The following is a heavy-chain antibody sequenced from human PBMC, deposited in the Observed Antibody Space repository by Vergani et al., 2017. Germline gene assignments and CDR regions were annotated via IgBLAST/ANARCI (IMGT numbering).Heavy chain of an antibody. CDR1: GYSFTSYW. Sequence: EVQLVQSGAVVKKPGESLKISCEGSGYSFTSYWIGWVRQMPGKGLEWLVVIYPGDSDTRYSPSFQGQVTISADKSISTAYLQWSSLKASDTAMYYCARRGVGATTASYYFDYWGQGTLVTVPS. J-gene: IGHJ4*02. V-gene: IGHV5-51*03. CDR2: IYPGDSDT. D-gene: IGHD1-26*01. CDR3: ARRGVGATTASYYFDY.